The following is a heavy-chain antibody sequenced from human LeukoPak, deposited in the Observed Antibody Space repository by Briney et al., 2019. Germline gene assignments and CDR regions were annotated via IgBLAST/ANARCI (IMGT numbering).Heavy chain of an antibody. D-gene: IGHD1-26*01. V-gene: IGHV3-33*01. CDR2: VWYDGNNI. CDR3: ARGGYSGTYYFDY. Sequence: GGSLRLSCAASGFTFSTYGMHWVRQAPGKGLEWVAVVWYDGNNIHYVDSVKGRFTISRDNSKSTLYLQMNSLTAEDTAVYYCARGGYSGTYYFDYWGQGTLVTVSS. J-gene: IGHJ4*02. CDR1: GFTFSTYG.